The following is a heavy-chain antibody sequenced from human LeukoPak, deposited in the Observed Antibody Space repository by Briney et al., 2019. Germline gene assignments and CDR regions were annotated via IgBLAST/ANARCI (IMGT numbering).Heavy chain of an antibody. CDR2: EYARGSS. D-gene: IGHD2-15*01. V-gene: IGHV4-4*07. Sequence: SETLSLTCTVSGGSISNYYWSWIRQPAGKGLEWIGREYARGSSNYNPPVQSRVTMSVDTSKNQFSLKLRSVAAADTAVYYCARGRYCSADICTGGDSFDIWGQGTMVSVSP. CDR3: ARGRYCSADICTGGDSFDI. J-gene: IGHJ3*02. CDR1: GGSISNYY.